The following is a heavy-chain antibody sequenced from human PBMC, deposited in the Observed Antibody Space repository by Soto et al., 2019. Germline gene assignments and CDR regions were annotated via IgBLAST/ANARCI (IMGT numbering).Heavy chain of an antibody. CDR2: ISSSSSYI. Sequence: EVQLVESGGGLVKPGGSLRLSCAASGFTFSSYSMNWVRQAPGKGLEWVSSISSSSSYIYYADSVKGRFNISRDNAKNSLYLQMNSLRAEDTAVYYCASSYDILGNWFDPWGQGTLVTVSS. CDR1: GFTFSSYS. D-gene: IGHD3-9*01. CDR3: ASSYDILGNWFDP. J-gene: IGHJ5*02. V-gene: IGHV3-21*01.